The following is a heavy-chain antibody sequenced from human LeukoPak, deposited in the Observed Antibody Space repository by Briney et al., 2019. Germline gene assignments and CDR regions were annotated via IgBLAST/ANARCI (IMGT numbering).Heavy chain of an antibody. D-gene: IGHD1-26*01. J-gene: IGHJ2*01. CDR3: ARATYSRYWYFDL. Sequence: GGSLRLSCAASGFTVSDNHMSWVRQSPEKGLEWVSVIESSGDMVYANSVKGRFTISRDISKNTVDLQMNSLRAEDTAMYYCARATYSRYWYFDLWGRGTLVTVSS. V-gene: IGHV3-66*01. CDR1: GFTVSDNH. CDR2: IESSGDM.